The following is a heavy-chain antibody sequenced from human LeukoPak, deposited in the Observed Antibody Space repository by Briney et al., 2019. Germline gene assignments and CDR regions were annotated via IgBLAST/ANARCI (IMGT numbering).Heavy chain of an antibody. CDR2: ISGSGDTT. CDR1: GFTSRNYT. CDR3: AKRLYTSSWAPEDY. D-gene: IGHD6-13*01. J-gene: IGHJ4*02. Sequence: GGSPRLSCAPSGFTSRNYTMSSVRQAPGEGVEWVSAISGSGDTTYYADSVKHQYTISRDNSKNTLGLQMNCLSAEDTAIYYCAKRLYTSSWAPEDYWAQGTLVSVSS. V-gene: IGHV3-23*01.